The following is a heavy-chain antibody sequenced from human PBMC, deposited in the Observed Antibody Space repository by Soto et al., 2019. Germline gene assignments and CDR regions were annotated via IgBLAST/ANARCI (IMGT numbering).Heavy chain of an antibody. J-gene: IGHJ4*02. V-gene: IGHV5-10-1*01. CDR3: TRRASSSFYHFDF. CDR1: GYSFTAYW. CDR2: IDPSDSYV. Sequence: GESLKISCQASGYSFTAYWITWVRQMPGKGLEWMATIDPSDSYVDYSPSFRGHVTFSVDRSITTVYLQWNSLKASDSAMYFCTRRASSSFYHFDFWGQGALVTVS. D-gene: IGHD2-2*01.